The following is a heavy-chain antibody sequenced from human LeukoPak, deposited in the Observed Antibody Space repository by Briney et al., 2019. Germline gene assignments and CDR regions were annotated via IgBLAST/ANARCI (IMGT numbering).Heavy chain of an antibody. J-gene: IGHJ6*03. CDR1: GFTFSSYS. D-gene: IGHD1-26*01. Sequence: GGSLRLSCAASGFTFSSYSMNWVRRAPGKGLEWVSFISSSSSYIYYADSVKGRFTISRDNAKNSLYLQMNSLRAEDTALYYCARYSGSYYNRDYYYYMDVWGKGTTVTVSS. CDR3: ARYSGSYYNRDYYYYMDV. CDR2: ISSSSSYI. V-gene: IGHV3-21*04.